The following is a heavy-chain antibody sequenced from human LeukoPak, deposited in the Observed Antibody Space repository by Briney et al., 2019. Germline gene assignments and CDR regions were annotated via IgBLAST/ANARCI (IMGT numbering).Heavy chain of an antibody. CDR3: ARGGDRDY. J-gene: IGHJ4*02. Sequence: PGGSLRLSCAASGFTFSSYSMNWVRQAPGKGLEWVSYISGSSSTIFYADSVKGRFTISRENAKNSLYLQMNSLRAGDTAVYYCARGGDRDYWGQGTLVTVSS. V-gene: IGHV3-48*01. CDR2: ISGSSSTI. CDR1: GFTFSSYS.